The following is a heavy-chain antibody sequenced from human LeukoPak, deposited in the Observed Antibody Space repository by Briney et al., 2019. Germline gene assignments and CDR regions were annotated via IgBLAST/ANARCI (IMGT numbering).Heavy chain of an antibody. CDR1: GGTFSSYA. Sequence: SVKVSCKASGGTFSSYAISWVRQAPGQGLEWMGRIIPILGIANYAQKFQGRVTITADKSTSTAYMELSSLRSEDTAVYYCARQVEMATTHFDYWGQGTLVTVSP. CDR3: ARQVEMATTHFDY. D-gene: IGHD5-24*01. V-gene: IGHV1-69*04. CDR2: IIPILGIA. J-gene: IGHJ4*02.